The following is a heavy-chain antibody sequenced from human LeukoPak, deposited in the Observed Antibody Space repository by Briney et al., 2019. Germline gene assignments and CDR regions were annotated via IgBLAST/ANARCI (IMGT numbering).Heavy chain of an antibody. CDR3: GREGLDYHDSSGKGTYYYYGMDV. Sequence: SQTLSLTCAISGDSVSSNSAAWNWIRQSPSRGLEWLGRTYYRSKWYNDYAVSVRSRITINPDTSKNQFSLQLNSVTPEDTAVYYCGREGLDYHDSSGKGTYYYYGMDVWGQGTTVTVSS. CDR1: GDSVSSNSAA. D-gene: IGHD3-22*01. CDR2: TYYRSKWYN. V-gene: IGHV6-1*01. J-gene: IGHJ6*02.